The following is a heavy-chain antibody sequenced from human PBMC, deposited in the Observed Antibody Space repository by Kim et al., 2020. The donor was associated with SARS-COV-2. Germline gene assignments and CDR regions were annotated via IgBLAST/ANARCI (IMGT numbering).Heavy chain of an antibody. V-gene: IGHV1-2*06. CDR2: INPNSGGT. CDR1: GYTFTGYY. J-gene: IGHJ3*02. CDR3: AFECSGGSCYGGAFDI. Sequence: ASVKVSCKASGYTFTGYYMHWVRQAPGQGLEWMGRINPNSGGTNYAQKFQGRVTMTRDTSISTAYMELSRLRSDDTAVYYCAFECSGGSCYGGAFDIWGQGTMVTVSS. D-gene: IGHD2-15*01.